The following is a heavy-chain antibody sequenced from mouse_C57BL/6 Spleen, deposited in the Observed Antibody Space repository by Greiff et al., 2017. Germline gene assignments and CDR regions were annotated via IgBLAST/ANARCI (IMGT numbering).Heavy chain of an antibody. CDR1: GYSFTGYY. CDR3: ARVTGDYYAMDY. J-gene: IGHJ4*01. Sequence: EVQGVESGPELVKPGASVKISCKASGYSFTGYYMNWVKQSPEKSLEWIGEINPSTGGTTYNQKFKAKATLTVDKSSSTAYMQLKSLTSEDSAVYYCARVTGDYYAMDYWGQGTSVTVSS. D-gene: IGHD2-12*01. V-gene: IGHV1-42*01. CDR2: INPSTGGT.